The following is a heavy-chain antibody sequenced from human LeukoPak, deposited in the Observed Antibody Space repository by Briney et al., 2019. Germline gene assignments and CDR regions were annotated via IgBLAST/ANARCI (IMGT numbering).Heavy chain of an antibody. Sequence: GGSLSLSCAASGFTFSSYWMHWVRQAPGKGLVWVSRINSDGSSTSYADSVKGRFTISRDNAKNTLYLQMNSLRAEDTAVYYCAREGARYCSGGSCLTSEGFQHWGQGTLVTVSS. D-gene: IGHD2-15*01. CDR2: INSDGSST. V-gene: IGHV3-74*01. CDR1: GFTFSSYW. CDR3: AREGARYCSGGSCLTSEGFQH. J-gene: IGHJ1*01.